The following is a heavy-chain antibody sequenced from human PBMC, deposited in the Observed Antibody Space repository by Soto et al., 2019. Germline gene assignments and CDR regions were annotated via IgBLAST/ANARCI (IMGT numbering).Heavy chain of an antibody. J-gene: IGHJ6*02. CDR1: GFTFSTYA. CDR3: ARYSITMGGRVRYGMDV. CDR2: LSGSGGTT. D-gene: IGHD3-10*01. V-gene: IGHV3-23*01. Sequence: EVQLLESGGGLVQPGGSLRLSCAASGFTFSTYAMSWVRQAPGQGLEWGSTLSGSGGTTYYADSVKGRFTIYRDNSQNTLYLQMNSRRAEDKAVYLCARYSITMGGRVRYGMDVWGQGTTVTVSS.